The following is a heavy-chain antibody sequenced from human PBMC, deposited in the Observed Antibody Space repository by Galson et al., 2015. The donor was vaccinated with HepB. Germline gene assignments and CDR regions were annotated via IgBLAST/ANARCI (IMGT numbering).Heavy chain of an antibody. CDR2: ISGSRGGT. Sequence: SLRLSCAASGLTFSSNAMSWVRQAPGKGLEWVSTISGSRGGTYYADSVKGRFTISRDNSKSTLFLQMNSLRAEDTAVYYCAKILPGSALDYWGQGTLVTVSS. V-gene: IGHV3-23*01. D-gene: IGHD3-10*01. CDR1: GLTFSSNA. CDR3: AKILPGSALDY. J-gene: IGHJ4*02.